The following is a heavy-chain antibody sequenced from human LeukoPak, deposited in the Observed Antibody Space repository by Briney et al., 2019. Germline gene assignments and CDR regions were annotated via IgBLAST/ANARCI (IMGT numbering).Heavy chain of an antibody. CDR1: GFTFSKYT. CDR2: IYGGGSGST. CDR3: ARGRGYSNGPPDY. V-gene: IGHV3-23*01. Sequence: GGSLRLSCVAPGFTFSKYTMSWDRQAPGKGLEWVSGIYGGGSGSTFYAESVKGRFTISRDNSKNTLYLQMNSLRAEDTAIYYCARGRGYSNGPPDYWGQGTLVTVSS. D-gene: IGHD5-18*01. J-gene: IGHJ4*02.